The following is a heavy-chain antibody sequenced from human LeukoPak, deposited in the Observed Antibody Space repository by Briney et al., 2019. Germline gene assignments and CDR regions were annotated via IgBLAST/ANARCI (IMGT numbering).Heavy chain of an antibody. Sequence: SETLSLTCTVSGGSISSYYWSWIRRPAGKGLEWIGRIYTSGSTNYNPSLKSRVTMSVDTSKNQFSLKLSSVTAADTAVYYCARDNMVRVWATWYFDLWGRGTLVTVSS. D-gene: IGHD3-10*01. V-gene: IGHV4-4*07. CDR2: IYTSGST. J-gene: IGHJ2*01. CDR1: GGSISSYY. CDR3: ARDNMVRVWATWYFDL.